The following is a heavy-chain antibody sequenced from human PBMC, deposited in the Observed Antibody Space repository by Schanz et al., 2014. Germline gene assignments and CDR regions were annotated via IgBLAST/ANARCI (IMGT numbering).Heavy chain of an antibody. CDR1: GFTFRGYA. CDR3: AKDMARGGYNWVFDS. CDR2: ISNGGGGYI. V-gene: IGHV3-23*01. J-gene: IGHJ4*02. Sequence: EVQLLESGGDLVQPGGSLRLSCVVSGFTFRGYAMSWVRQAPGKGLQWVSTISNGGGGYISYADFVKGRFTFSRDNSKNTLYLQMNSLRAEDTAIYYCAKDMARGGYNWVFDSWGQGTLVTVSS. D-gene: IGHD5-12*01.